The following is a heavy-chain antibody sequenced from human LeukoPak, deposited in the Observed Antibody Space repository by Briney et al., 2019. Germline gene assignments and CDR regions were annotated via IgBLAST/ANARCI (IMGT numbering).Heavy chain of an antibody. J-gene: IGHJ4*02. CDR1: GFIFSNAW. CDR2: IKSKPDGGAI. Sequence: GGSLRLSCAASGFIFSNAWMSWVRQAPGKGLEWVGRIKSKPDGGAIDYAAPVKGRFIISRDDSKDMLYLQMNSLKTEDTGVYYCTRDKLELRQFDYWGQGTLVTVSS. CDR3: TRDKLELRQFDY. V-gene: IGHV3-15*01. D-gene: IGHD1-26*01.